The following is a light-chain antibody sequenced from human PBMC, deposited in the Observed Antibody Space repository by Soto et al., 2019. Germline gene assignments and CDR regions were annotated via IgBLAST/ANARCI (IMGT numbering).Light chain of an antibody. Sequence: DIQMTQSPSSLSASVGDRVTITCRASQRISNYLNWYQQKPGKAPKLLIYAASSLQSGDPSRFSGSGSGTDFTLTISSLQPEDFATYFCQQSFITWTFGQGTKVEIK. J-gene: IGKJ1*01. V-gene: IGKV1-39*01. CDR1: QRISNY. CDR2: AAS. CDR3: QQSFITWT.